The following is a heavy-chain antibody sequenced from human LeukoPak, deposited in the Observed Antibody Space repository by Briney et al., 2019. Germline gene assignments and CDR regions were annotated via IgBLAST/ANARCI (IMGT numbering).Heavy chain of an antibody. CDR1: GFTFSSYG. V-gene: IGHV3-23*01. CDR3: AREGGYAVGDF. Sequence: PGGSLGLSCAASGFTFSSYGMSWVRQAPGKGLEWVSAISGSGGSTYYADSVKGRFIISKDISKNTLYLQMDNLRADDTAVYYCAREGGYAVGDFWGRGTLVTVSS. J-gene: IGHJ4*02. CDR2: ISGSGGST. D-gene: IGHD5-12*01.